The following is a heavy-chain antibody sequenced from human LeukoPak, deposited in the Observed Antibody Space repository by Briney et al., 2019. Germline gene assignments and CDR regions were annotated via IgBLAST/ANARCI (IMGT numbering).Heavy chain of an antibody. J-gene: IGHJ6*01. CDR1: GGTFSSYA. CDR3: ASLHDYLSGYYGMDV. V-gene: IGHV1-69*04. Sequence: ASVKVSCKASGGTFSSYAISWVRQAPGQGLEWMGRIIPILGIANCAQEFQGRVTITADKSTSTAYMELSSLRSEDTAVYYCASLHDYLSGYYGMDVWGQGTTVHVYS. CDR2: IIPILGIA. D-gene: IGHD2/OR15-2a*01.